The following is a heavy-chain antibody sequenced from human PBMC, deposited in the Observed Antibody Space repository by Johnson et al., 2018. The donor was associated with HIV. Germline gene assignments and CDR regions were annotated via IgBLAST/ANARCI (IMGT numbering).Heavy chain of an antibody. CDR3: ARPGIVVLPAGVFDI. Sequence: QVQLVESGGGVVQPGGSLRLSCAASGFTFSTYAMDWVRQAPGKGLEWVAVISHDGSNKYYADSVKGRFTISRDNSRNTLYLQMNSLRVAETAVYYCARPGIVVLPAGVFDIWGPGTMVTVSS. V-gene: IGHV3-30*03. CDR1: GFTFSTYA. D-gene: IGHD2-2*01. CDR2: ISHDGSNK. J-gene: IGHJ3*02.